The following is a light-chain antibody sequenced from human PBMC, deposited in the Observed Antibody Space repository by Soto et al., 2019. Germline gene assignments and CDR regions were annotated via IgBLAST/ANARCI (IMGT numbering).Light chain of an antibody. Sequence: QLVLTQSPSASASLGASVKLTCTLSSGHSNYAIAWHQQQPQKGPRYLMKVDSDGSHIKGDGIPDRFSGSSSGAERYLTISSLQSEDEADYYCQTWGTGSVLIGGGTKLTVL. J-gene: IGLJ2*01. CDR3: QTWGTGSVL. V-gene: IGLV4-69*01. CDR2: VDSDGSH. CDR1: SGHSNYA.